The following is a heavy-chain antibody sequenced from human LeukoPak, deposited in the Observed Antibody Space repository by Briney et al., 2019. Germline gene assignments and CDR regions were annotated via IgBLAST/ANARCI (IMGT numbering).Heavy chain of an antibody. CDR2: ISSNGGST. V-gene: IGHV3-64*01. Sequence: GGSLGLSCAAAGFTFSSYAMHWVRQAPGKGLEYVSAISSNGGSTDYANSVKGRFTISRDNSKKTLYLQMGSLRAEDMAVYYCARDREFRGSYYFDYWGQGALVTVSS. J-gene: IGHJ4*02. CDR1: GFTFSSYA. CDR3: ARDREFRGSYYFDY. D-gene: IGHD1-26*01.